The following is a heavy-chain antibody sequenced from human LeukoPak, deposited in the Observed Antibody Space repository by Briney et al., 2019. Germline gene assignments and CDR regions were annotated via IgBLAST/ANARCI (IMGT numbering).Heavy chain of an antibody. CDR3: ARDERDSCGGDCYYFDY. CDR2: ISGYNGNT. J-gene: IGHJ4*02. Sequence: ASVKVSRKASGYTFSNYGISWVRQAPGQGLEWMGWISGYNGNTNQAQKLQGRVTMTTDTSTSTAYMELRSLRSDDTAVYYCARDERDSCGGDCYYFDYWGQGTLVTVSS. D-gene: IGHD2-21*02. V-gene: IGHV1-18*01. CDR1: GYTFSNYG.